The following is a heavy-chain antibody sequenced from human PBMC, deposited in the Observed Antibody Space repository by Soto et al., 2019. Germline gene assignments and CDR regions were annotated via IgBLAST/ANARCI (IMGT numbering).Heavy chain of an antibody. Sequence: PSETLSLTCTVSGGSISSGGYYWSWIRQHPGKGLEWIGYIYYSGSTYYNPSLKSRVTISVDTSKNQFSLKLSSVTAADTAVYYCARSNPALVPFDYWGQGTLVTVSS. V-gene: IGHV4-31*03. CDR3: ARSNPALVPFDY. J-gene: IGHJ4*02. CDR2: IYYSGST. D-gene: IGHD6-13*01. CDR1: GGSISSGGYY.